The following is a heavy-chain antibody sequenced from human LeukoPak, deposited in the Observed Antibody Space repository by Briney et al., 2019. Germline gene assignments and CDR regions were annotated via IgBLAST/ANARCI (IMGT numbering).Heavy chain of an antibody. V-gene: IGHV1-69*10. Sequence: ASVKVSCKASGGTFSNFAISWVRQAPGQGLEWMGGINPNSGGTNYAQKFQGRVTMTTDTSTTTAYMELSSLRSEDTALYYCARGGASGSYDDAFDIWGQGTMVTVSS. J-gene: IGHJ3*02. D-gene: IGHD1-26*01. CDR2: INPNSGGT. CDR3: ARGGASGSYDDAFDI. CDR1: GGTFSNFA.